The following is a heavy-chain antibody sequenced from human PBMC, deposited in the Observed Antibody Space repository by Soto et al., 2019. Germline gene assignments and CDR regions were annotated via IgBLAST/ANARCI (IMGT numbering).Heavy chain of an antibody. J-gene: IGHJ6*02. D-gene: IGHD3-16*01. CDR3: ARGVRPYGMDV. V-gene: IGHV4-39*07. CDR2: IYYSGST. Sequence: SETLSLTCTVSGDSISSSTYFWGWVRQPPGKGLEWIGSIYYSGSTYYNPSLKSRVTISVDTSKNQFSLKLSSVTAADTAVYYCARGVRPYGMDVWGQGTTVTVS. CDR1: GDSISSSTYF.